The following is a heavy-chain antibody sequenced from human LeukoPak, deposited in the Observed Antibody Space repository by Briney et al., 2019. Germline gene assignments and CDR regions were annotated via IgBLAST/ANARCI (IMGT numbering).Heavy chain of an antibody. J-gene: IGHJ4*02. CDR1: GGSISSGGYS. Sequence: PSQTLSLTCAVSGGSISSGGYSWSWIRQPPGKGLEWIGYIYHSGSTYYNPSLKSRVTISVDTSKNQFSLKLRSVTAADTAIYYCARGPLDSGYTYFDYWGQGTLVTVSS. CDR3: ARGPLDSGYTYFDY. V-gene: IGHV4-30-2*01. CDR2: IYHSGST. D-gene: IGHD5-12*01.